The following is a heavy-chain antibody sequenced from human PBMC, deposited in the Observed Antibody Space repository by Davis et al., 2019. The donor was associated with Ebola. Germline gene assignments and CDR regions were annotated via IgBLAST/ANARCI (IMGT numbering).Heavy chain of an antibody. CDR3: ARQKSSIAASRIGVYYYYGMDV. V-gene: IGHV5-51*01. Sequence: PGGSLRLSCKGSGYSFTSYWIGWVRQLPGKGLEWMGIIYPGDSDTRYSPSFQGQVTISADKSISTAYLQWSSLKASDTAMYYCARQKSSIAASRIGVYYYYGMDVWGQGTTVTVSS. D-gene: IGHD6-6*01. CDR2: IYPGDSDT. CDR1: GYSFTSYW. J-gene: IGHJ6*02.